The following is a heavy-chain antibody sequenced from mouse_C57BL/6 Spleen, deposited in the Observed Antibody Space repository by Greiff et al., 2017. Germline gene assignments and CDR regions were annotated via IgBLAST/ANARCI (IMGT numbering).Heavy chain of an antibody. CDR1: GYTFTSYW. CDR2: IDTSDSET. Sequence: VQLQQPGAELVRPGSSVKLSCKASGYTFTSYWMHWVKQRPIQGLEWIGNIDTSDSETHYNQKFKDKATLTVDKSSSTAYMQLSSLTSEDAAVYYCARGYSDYWGQGTTLTVSS. CDR3: ARGYSDY. J-gene: IGHJ2*01. V-gene: IGHV1-52*01.